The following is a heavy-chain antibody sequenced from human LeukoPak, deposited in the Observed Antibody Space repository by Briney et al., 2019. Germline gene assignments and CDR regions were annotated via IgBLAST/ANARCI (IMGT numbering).Heavy chain of an antibody. V-gene: IGHV1-69*06. CDR2: IIPIFGTA. CDR3: ARGIQLHDAFDI. D-gene: IGHD5-18*01. Sequence: AASVKVSCRASGYTFTGYYMHWVRQAPGQGLEWMGGIIPIFGTANYAQKFQGRVTITADKSTSTAYMELSSLRSEDTAVYYCARGIQLHDAFDIWGQGTMVTVSS. J-gene: IGHJ3*02. CDR1: GYTFTGYY.